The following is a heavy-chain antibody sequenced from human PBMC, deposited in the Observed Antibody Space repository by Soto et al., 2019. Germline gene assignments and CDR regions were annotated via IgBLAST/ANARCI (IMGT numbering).Heavy chain of an antibody. J-gene: IGHJ6*02. CDR2: IWYDGSNK. Sequence: GGSLRLSCAASGFTFSSYGMHWVRQAPGKGLEWVAVIWYDGSNKYYADSVKGRFTISRDNSKNTLYLQMNSLRAEDTAVYYCARDQVPNFSVYSYGMDVWGQGTTVTVSS. CDR3: ARDQVPNFSVYSYGMDV. V-gene: IGHV3-33*01. CDR1: GFTFSSYG.